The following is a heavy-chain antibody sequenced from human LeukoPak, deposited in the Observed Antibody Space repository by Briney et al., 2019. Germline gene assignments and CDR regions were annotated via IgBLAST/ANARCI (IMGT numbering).Heavy chain of an antibody. V-gene: IGHV3-74*01. D-gene: IGHD4-11*01. J-gene: IGHJ4*02. CDR1: GFTFSSYW. CDR3: ARGTTRVSPGY. Sequence: PGGSLRLSCAASGFTFSSYWMHWVRQAPGKGLVWVSRINSDGSSTSYADSVKGRFTISRDNAKKTLYLQMNSLRDEDTAVYYCARGTTRVSPGYWGQGTLVTVSS. CDR2: INSDGSST.